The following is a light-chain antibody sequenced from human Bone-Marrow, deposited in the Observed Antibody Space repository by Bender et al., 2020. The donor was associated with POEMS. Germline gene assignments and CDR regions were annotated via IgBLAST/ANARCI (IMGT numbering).Light chain of an antibody. CDR1: KLGDKY. CDR3: QAWRKTTDVV. CDR2: QDN. J-gene: IGLJ2*01. V-gene: IGLV3-1*01. Sequence: SYDLTQPPSVSVSPRQTASITCSGDKLGDKYVSWYQQKPGQSPVLVIYQDNKRPSGIPGRFPGSTSGSPATLTISGTQAMDAADYYCQAWRKTTDVVFGGETKLTVL.